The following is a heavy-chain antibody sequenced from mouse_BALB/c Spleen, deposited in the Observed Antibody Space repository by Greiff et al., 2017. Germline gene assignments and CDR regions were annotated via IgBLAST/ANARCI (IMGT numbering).Heavy chain of an antibody. Sequence: EVQVVESGPDLVKPSQSLSLTCTVTGYSITSGYSWPWIRQFPGNKLEWMGYIHYSGSTNYNPSLKSRISITRDTSKNQFFLQLNSVTTEDTATYYCARGYYDYDEGAWFAYWGQGTLVTVSA. CDR3: ARGYYDYDEGAWFAY. V-gene: IGHV3-1*02. J-gene: IGHJ3*01. D-gene: IGHD2-4*01. CDR2: IHYSGST. CDR1: GYSITSGYS.